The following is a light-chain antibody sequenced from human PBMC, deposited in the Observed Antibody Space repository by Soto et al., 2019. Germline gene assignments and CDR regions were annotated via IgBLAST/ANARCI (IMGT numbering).Light chain of an antibody. CDR2: DAS. Sequence: DIVLTQSPATLSLSPGDRATLSCRASQSVSRHLAWYQQKPGQAPRLLIYDASNRATGIPARFSGSGSGTDFTLTISSLEPEDSAVYYCQQRSNWLTFGGGTKVEIK. CDR1: QSVSRH. J-gene: IGKJ4*01. V-gene: IGKV3-11*01. CDR3: QQRSNWLT.